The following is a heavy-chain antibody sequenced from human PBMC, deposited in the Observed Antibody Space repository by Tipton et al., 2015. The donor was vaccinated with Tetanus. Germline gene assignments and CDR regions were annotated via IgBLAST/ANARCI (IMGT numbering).Heavy chain of an antibody. V-gene: IGHV4-39*01. D-gene: IGHD5-18*01. J-gene: IGHJ4*02. CDR1: GDSISSYSAYY. CDR2: IFYSGTT. Sequence: TLSLTCSLSGDSISSYSAYYWGWIRQPPGKGLEWIGSIFYSGTTYYNPSLKSRVTISVDTPNNQFSLKLSSVTAADTAVYYCARSRGYSYAGGYWGQGALVTVSS. CDR3: ARSRGYSYAGGY.